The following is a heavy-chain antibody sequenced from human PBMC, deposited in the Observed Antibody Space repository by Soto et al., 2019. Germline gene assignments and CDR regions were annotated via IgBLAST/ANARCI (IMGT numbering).Heavy chain of an antibody. J-gene: IGHJ4*02. CDR2: ISYDGSNK. CDR3: AREADIVVVVAEGYFDY. D-gene: IGHD2-15*01. Sequence: QVQLVESGGGVVQPGRSLRLSCAASGFTFSSYAMHWVRQAPGKGLEWVAVISYDGSNKYYADSVKGRFTISRDNSKNTLYLQMNSLRAEDTAVYYCAREADIVVVVAEGYFDYWGQGTLVTVSS. V-gene: IGHV3-30-3*01. CDR1: GFTFSSYA.